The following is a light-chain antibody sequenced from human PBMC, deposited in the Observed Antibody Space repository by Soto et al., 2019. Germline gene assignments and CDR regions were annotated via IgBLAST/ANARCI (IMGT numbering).Light chain of an antibody. Sequence: DVVMTQSPLSLPVTLGQPASISCRSSQSLLYRDGNTYLNWFQQRPGQSPRRLIYKVSNRDSGVPDRFSGSGSGTHFTLKISRVEAEDVGVYYCMQGTHWPSYTFGQGTKLEIK. CDR3: MQGTHWPSYT. CDR2: KVS. J-gene: IGKJ2*01. CDR1: QSLLYRDGNTY. V-gene: IGKV2-30*01.